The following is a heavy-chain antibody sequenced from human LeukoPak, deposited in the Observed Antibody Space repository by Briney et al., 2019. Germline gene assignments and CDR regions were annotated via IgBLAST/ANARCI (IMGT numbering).Heavy chain of an antibody. V-gene: IGHV4-34*01. Sequence: SSETLSLTCAVSGGSFSGYYCSSIRQPPGKGLEWIGEINHSGSTNYNPSLKSRVTISVDTSKNQFSLKLSSETAADTAVYYCARQLLLWFGELKGMDVWGQGTTVIVSS. J-gene: IGHJ6*02. D-gene: IGHD3-10*01. CDR3: ARQLLLWFGELKGMDV. CDR1: GGSFSGYY. CDR2: INHSGST.